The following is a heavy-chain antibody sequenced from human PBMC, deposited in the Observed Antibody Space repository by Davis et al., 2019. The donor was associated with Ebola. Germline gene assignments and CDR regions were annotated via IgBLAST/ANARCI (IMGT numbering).Heavy chain of an antibody. V-gene: IGHV3-48*02. CDR3: ARDSTTVVSQKQFDY. D-gene: IGHD4-23*01. J-gene: IGHJ4*02. CDR1: GFTFSSYS. CDR2: ISSSSSTI. Sequence: GESLKISCAASGFTFSSYSMNWVRQAPGKGLEWVSYISSSSSTIYYADSVKGRFTIFRDNAKNSLYLQMNSLRDEDTAVYYCARDSTTVVSQKQFDYWGQGTLVTVSS.